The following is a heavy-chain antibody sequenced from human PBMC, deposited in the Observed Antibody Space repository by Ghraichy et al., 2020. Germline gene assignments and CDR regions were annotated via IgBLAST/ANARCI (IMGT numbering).Heavy chain of an antibody. Sequence: GGSLRLSCEASGFTFSTSVMHWVRQAPGKGLEFVSGIDQNGGSTYYADSVKGRFTISRDNSKNTLYLQVGSLRDEDMAVYYCAREGYSSGRAPALDHWGQGTLVTVSS. J-gene: IGHJ4*02. V-gene: IGHV3-64*02. CDR2: IDQNGGST. CDR1: GFTFSTSV. D-gene: IGHD6-19*01. CDR3: AREGYSSGRAPALDH.